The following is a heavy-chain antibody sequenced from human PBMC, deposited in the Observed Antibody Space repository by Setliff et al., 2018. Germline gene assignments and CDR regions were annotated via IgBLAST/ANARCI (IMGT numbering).Heavy chain of an antibody. V-gene: IGHV3-33*01. J-gene: IGHJ4*02. D-gene: IGHD3-9*01. Sequence: GGSLRLSCAASGFIFRNYGIHWVRQTPGKGLEWVAVMWSDGTKKYYTDSVKGRFTVSRDISRNTVFLDMNSLRAEDTAVYHCARDIDTTSHYGMFDYWGQGALVTVSS. CDR1: GFIFRNYG. CDR2: MWSDGTKK. CDR3: ARDIDTTSHYGMFDY.